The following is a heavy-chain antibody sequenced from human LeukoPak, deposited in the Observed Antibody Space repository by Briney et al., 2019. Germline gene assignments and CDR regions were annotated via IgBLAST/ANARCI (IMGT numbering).Heavy chain of an antibody. V-gene: IGHV1-46*01. Sequence: ASVKVSCKVSGYTLTELSMHWVRQAPGQGLEWMGIINPSGGSTSYAQKFQGRVTMTRDMSTSTVYTELSSLRSEDTAVYYCARTSGTRFDYWGQGTLVTVSS. CDR3: ARTSGTRFDY. CDR1: GYTLTELS. CDR2: INPSGGST. J-gene: IGHJ4*02. D-gene: IGHD3-10*01.